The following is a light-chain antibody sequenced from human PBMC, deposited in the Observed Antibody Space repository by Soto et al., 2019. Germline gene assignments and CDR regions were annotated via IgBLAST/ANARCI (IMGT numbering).Light chain of an antibody. CDR3: QVWDSSSDHVV. CDR2: YDS. V-gene: IGLV3-21*04. Sequence: SYELTQPPSVSVAPGKTARITWGGNNIGSKSVHWYQQKPGQAPVLVIYYDSDRPSGIPERFSGSNSGNTATLTISRVEAGDEGDYYCQVWDSSSDHVVFGGGTKRTVL. CDR1: NIGSKS. J-gene: IGLJ2*01.